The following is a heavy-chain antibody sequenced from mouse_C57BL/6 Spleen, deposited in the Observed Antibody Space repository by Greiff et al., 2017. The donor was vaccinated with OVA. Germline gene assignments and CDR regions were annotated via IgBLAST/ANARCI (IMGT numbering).Heavy chain of an antibody. Sequence: EVQLVESGPGLVKPSQSLSLTCSVTGYSITSGYYWNWIRQFPGNKLEWMGYISYDGSNNYNPSLKNRISITRDTSKNQFFLKLNSVTTEDTATYYWARGDYGWFAYWGQGTLVTVSA. V-gene: IGHV3-6*01. CDR1: GYSITSGYY. CDR2: ISYDGSN. J-gene: IGHJ3*01. D-gene: IGHD2-4*01. CDR3: ARGDYGWFAY.